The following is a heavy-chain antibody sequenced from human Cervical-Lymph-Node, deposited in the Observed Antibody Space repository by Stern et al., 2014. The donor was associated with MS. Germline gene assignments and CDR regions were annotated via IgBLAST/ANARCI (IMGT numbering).Heavy chain of an antibody. CDR3: VRDQAGVAVY. D-gene: IGHD6-19*01. CDR1: TDTFTNID. V-gene: IGHV1-69*01. CDR2: IIPFFGTA. J-gene: IGHJ4*02. Sequence: QVQLVQSGAEVKKPGSSMKVSCKASTDTFTNIDISWVRQAPGQGLEWLGGIIPFFGTANCARKVQDRLRITADVSTSTVTMELSSLRSEDTAVYYCVRDQAGVAVYWGQGSLVTVSS.